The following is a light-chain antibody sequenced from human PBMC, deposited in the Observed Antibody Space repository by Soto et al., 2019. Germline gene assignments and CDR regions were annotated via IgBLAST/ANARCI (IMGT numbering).Light chain of an antibody. J-gene: IGLJ1*01. Sequence: QSVLTQPASVSGSPGQSMTISCNGTSSDVGGYNYVSWYQQHPSKAPKLMIYEVSYRPSGVSNRFSGSKSGNTASLTISGLQAEDEADYFCSSYRSTSPYVFGTGTKV. CDR3: SSYRSTSPYV. CDR2: EVS. V-gene: IGLV2-14*01. CDR1: SSDVGGYNY.